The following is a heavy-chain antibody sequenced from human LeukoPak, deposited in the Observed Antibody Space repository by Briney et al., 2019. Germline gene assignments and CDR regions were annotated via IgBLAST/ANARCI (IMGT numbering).Heavy chain of an antibody. J-gene: IGHJ6*03. D-gene: IGHD3-16*01. CDR2: IYYSGST. V-gene: IGHV4-39*07. Sequence: SETLSLTCTVSGGSISNYNYFWAWIRQPPGKGLEWIVIIYYSGSTYYNPSLKGRVTISVDTSKNQFSLRLSSVTAADTAVYYCARDMITFGGTHYMDVWGKGTTVTVSS. CDR3: ARDMITFGGTHYMDV. CDR1: GGSISNYNYF.